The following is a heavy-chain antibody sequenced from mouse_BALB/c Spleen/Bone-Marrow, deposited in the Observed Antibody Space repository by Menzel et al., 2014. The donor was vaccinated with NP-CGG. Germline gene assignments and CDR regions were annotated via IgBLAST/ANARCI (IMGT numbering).Heavy chain of an antibody. CDR2: ISTGGTYT. D-gene: IGHD2-10*02. Sequence: VMLVESGGGLVKPGGSLKLSCSASGFTFSSSIMSWVRQTPEKRLEWVATISTGGTYTYYPDSVKGRFTISRDNAKNTLYLQMSSVKSEDTAMYYCSRGYGNCFDYWGQGTTLTVSS. J-gene: IGHJ2*01. V-gene: IGHV5-6-4*01. CDR3: SRGYGNCFDY. CDR1: GFTFSSSI.